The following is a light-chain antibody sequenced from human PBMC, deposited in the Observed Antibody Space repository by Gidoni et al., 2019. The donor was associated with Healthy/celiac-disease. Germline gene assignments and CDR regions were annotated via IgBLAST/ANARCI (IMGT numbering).Light chain of an antibody. CDR3: QQYDSSMGYT. CDR1: HSVSSSY. CDR2: GAS. Sequence: EIVLTPSPGTLSLSPGERATLSCRASHSVSSSYLGWYQQKPGQAPRLLIYGASTRATGIPDRFSGSGSGTDFTLTITSLEPEDFAVYYCQQYDSSMGYTFGQXTKLEIK. V-gene: IGKV3-20*01. J-gene: IGKJ2*01.